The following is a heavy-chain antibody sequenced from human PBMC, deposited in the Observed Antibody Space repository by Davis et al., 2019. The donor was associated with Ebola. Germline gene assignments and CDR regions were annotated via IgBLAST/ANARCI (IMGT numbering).Heavy chain of an antibody. CDR2: ISYDGSNK. CDR3: ASPIITNARFDY. V-gene: IGHV3-30-3*01. CDR1: GFTFSSYA. J-gene: IGHJ4*02. D-gene: IGHD1-1*01. Sequence: GGSLRLSCAASGFTFSSYAMHWVRQAPGKGLEWVAVISYDGSNKYYADSVKGRFTISRDNSKNTLYLQMNSLRAEDTAVYYCASPIITNARFDYWGQGTLVTVSS.